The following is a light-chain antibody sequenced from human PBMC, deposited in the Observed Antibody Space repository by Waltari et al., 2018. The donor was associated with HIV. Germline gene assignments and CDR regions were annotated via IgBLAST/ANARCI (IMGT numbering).Light chain of an antibody. CDR2: EVN. J-gene: IGLJ2*01. Sequence: QSALTQPPSASGSPGQSVTISCTGTSSDVGGFDYVSWSHQQPPKAPKLILYEVNRRPAGVPDRFSGSKSGNTASLTVSGLQPEDEGDYYCSSYKDANDVVFGGGIKLTVL. V-gene: IGLV2-8*01. CDR1: SSDVGGFDY. CDR3: SSYKDANDVV.